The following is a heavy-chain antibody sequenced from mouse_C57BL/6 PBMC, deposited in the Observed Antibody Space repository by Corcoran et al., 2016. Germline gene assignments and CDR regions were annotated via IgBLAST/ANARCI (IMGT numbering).Heavy chain of an antibody. CDR2: INPNNGGT. D-gene: IGHD1-3*01. V-gene: IGHV1-26*01. CDR3: ARGLTPLYFDY. J-gene: IGHJ2*01. CDR1: GYTFTDYY. Sequence: EVQLQQSGPELVKPGASVKISCKASGYTFTDYYMNWVKQSHGKSLEWIGDINPNNGGTSYNQTFKGKATLTVDKSSSTAYMELRSLTSEDSAVYYCARGLTPLYFDYWGQGTTLTVSS.